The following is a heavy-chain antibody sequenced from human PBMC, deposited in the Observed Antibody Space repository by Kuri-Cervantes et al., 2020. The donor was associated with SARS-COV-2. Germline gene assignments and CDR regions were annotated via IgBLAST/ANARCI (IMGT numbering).Heavy chain of an antibody. V-gene: IGHV4-34*01. CDR2: INHSGST. D-gene: IGHD2-2*01. J-gene: IGHJ4*02. CDR3: ARPQYCSSTSCYTFDY. CDR1: GFTFSSYS. Sequence: GSLRLSCAASGFTFSSYSMNWVRQPPGKGLEWIGEINHSGSTNYNPSLKSRVTISVDTSKNQFSLKLSSVTAADTAVYYCARPQYCSSTSCYTFDYWGQGTLVTVSS.